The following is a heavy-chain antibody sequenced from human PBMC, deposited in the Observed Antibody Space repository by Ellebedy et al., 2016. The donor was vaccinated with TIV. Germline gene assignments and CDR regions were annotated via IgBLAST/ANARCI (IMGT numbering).Heavy chain of an antibody. Sequence: MPGGSLRLSCSVSGGSVSSGSYYWSWVRQSPGKGLEWIGYIFNTGSANYSPSLRSRVTTSMDTSKNQFSLTLRSVTAADTAVYYCARFNYYASGSYYSSFDYWGKGTLVAVSS. J-gene: IGHJ4*02. CDR1: GGSVSSGSYY. CDR2: IFNTGSA. CDR3: ARFNYYASGSYYSSFDY. V-gene: IGHV4-61*01. D-gene: IGHD3-10*01.